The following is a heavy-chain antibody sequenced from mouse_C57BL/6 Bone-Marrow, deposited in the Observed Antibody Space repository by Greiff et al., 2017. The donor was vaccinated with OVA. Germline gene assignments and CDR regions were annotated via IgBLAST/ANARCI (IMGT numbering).Heavy chain of an antibody. D-gene: IGHD1-1*01. CDR2: IWGVGST. CDR3: ASYYYGSFAWFAY. J-gene: IGHJ3*01. V-gene: IGHV2-6*01. CDR1: GFSLTSYG. Sequence: QVQLQQSGPVLVAPSQSLSITCTVSGFSLTSYGVDWVRQSPGKGLEWLGVIWGVGSTNYNSALKSRLSISKDNSKSQVFLKMNSLQTDDTAMYYCASYYYGSFAWFAYWGQGTLVTVSA.